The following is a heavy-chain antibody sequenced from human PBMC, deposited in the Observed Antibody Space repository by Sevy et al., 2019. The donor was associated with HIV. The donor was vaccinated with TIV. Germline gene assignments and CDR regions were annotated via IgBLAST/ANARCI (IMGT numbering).Heavy chain of an antibody. Sequence: ASVKVSCKASGYTFTGYYMHWVRQAPGQGLEWMGWINPNSGGTNYAQKFQGRVTMTRDMSISTAYMELSRLRSDDTAVYYCASSYSSGAVHFQHWGQGTLVTVSS. CDR2: INPNSGGT. V-gene: IGHV1-2*02. CDR3: ASSYSSGAVHFQH. D-gene: IGHD6-19*01. CDR1: GYTFTGYY. J-gene: IGHJ1*01.